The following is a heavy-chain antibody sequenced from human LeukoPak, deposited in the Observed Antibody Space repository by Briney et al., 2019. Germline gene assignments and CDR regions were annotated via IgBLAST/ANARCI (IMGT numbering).Heavy chain of an antibody. V-gene: IGHV3-48*01. CDR3: ARAPYFGELSPHVYYWYMDV. CDR2: ISSSSSTI. CDR1: GFTFSSYS. J-gene: IGHJ6*03. D-gene: IGHD3-10*01. Sequence: GGSLRLSCAASGFTFSSYSMNWVRQAPGKGLEWVSYISSSSSTIYYADSVKGRFTISRDNAKNSLYLQMNSLIAEDTAVYYCARAPYFGELSPHVYYWYMDVWGKGNTVTISS.